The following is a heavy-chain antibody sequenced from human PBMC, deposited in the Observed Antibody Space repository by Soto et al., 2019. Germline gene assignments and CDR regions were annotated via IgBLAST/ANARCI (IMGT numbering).Heavy chain of an antibody. CDR2: MNPNSGNT. CDR1: GYTFTSYD. CDR3: ARAPFDFWSGSNWFDP. D-gene: IGHD3-3*01. V-gene: IGHV1-8*01. Sequence: GASVKVSCKASGYTFTSYDINWVRQATGQGLEWMGWMNPNSGNTGYAQKFQGRVTMTRNTSISTAYMELSSLRSEDTAVYYCARAPFDFWSGSNWFDPWGQGTLVTVSS. J-gene: IGHJ5*02.